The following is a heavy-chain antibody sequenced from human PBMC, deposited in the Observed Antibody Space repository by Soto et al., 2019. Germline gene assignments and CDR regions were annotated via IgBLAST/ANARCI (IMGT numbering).Heavy chain of an antibody. CDR1: GYTFTSYG. CDR3: ARVSSIAAPDAFDI. Sequence: GASVKVSCKASGYTFTSYGISWVRQAPGQGLEWMGWISAYNGNTNYAQKHQGRVTMTKDTSTSTAYMELRSLRSDDSAVYYCARVSSIAAPDAFDIWGQGTMVTVSS. V-gene: IGHV1-18*01. CDR2: ISAYNGNT. J-gene: IGHJ3*02. D-gene: IGHD6-6*01.